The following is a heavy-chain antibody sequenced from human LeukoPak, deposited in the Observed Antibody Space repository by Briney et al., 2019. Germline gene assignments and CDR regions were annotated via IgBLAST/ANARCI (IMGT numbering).Heavy chain of an antibody. Sequence: SVKVSCKASGGTFSSYAIRWVRQAPGQGLEWMVGIIPIFGTANYAQKFQGRVTITADASTSTAYMELSSLRSEDTAAYYCARGREYCSSTSCPFGYWGQGTLVTVSS. J-gene: IGHJ4*02. V-gene: IGHV1-69*13. CDR2: IIPIFGTA. CDR1: GGTFSSYA. CDR3: ARGREYCSSTSCPFGY. D-gene: IGHD2-2*01.